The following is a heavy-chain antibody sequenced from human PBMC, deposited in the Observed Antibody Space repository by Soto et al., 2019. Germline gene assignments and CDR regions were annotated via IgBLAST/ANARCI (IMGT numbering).Heavy chain of an antibody. Sequence: QVQLQESGPGLVKPSQTLSLTCTVSGGSISSGDYYWSWIRQPPGKGLEWIGYIYYSGSTYYNPSLKRRVTISVDTSKNQFALKLSSVTAADTAVYYCAGGGYCSSTSCYWFDPWGQGTLVTVSS. CDR2: IYYSGST. CDR3: AGGGYCSSTSCYWFDP. J-gene: IGHJ5*02. V-gene: IGHV4-30-4*01. D-gene: IGHD2-2*01. CDR1: GGSISSGDYY.